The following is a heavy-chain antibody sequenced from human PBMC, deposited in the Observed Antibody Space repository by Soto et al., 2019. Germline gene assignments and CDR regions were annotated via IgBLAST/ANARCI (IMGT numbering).Heavy chain of an antibody. CDR1: GSSIRPYY. Sequence: PSLTCSVSGSSIRPYYWSWIRQPPGKGLEWIGNIYYTGSTNYNPSLKSRLIMSVASSRNQLSLRLNSVTAADTAVYYCTRVGGYYGDYPNFDYWGQGALVTVSS. J-gene: IGHJ4*02. V-gene: IGHV4-59*01. D-gene: IGHD4-17*01. CDR2: IYYTGST. CDR3: TRVGGYYGDYPNFDY.